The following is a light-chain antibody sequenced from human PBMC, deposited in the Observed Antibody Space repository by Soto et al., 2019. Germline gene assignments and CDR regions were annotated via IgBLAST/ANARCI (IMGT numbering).Light chain of an antibody. Sequence: QSALTQPASVSGSPGQSITISCAGTMRDVGAYNLVSWYQQHPGRAPQLIIYEVRNRPSGISFRFSGSKSGNTASLTISGLQAEDEADYYCQSYDSTLSARYVFGTGTKVTVL. V-gene: IGLV2-14*01. CDR1: MRDVGAYNL. CDR2: EVR. J-gene: IGLJ1*01. CDR3: QSYDSTLSARYV.